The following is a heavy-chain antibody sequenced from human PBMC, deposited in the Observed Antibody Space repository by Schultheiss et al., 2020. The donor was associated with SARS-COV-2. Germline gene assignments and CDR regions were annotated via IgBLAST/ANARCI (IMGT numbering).Heavy chain of an antibody. V-gene: IGHV3-11*04. CDR3: ARGLIAATSYYFDY. D-gene: IGHD2-15*01. J-gene: IGHJ4*02. CDR1: RSTFSDYY. Sequence: GGSLRLSCAASRSTFSDYYMSWIRQAPGKGLEWVSHISSSGSTIYYADSVKGRFTISRDTSKNTLSLQMSSLRAEDTAIYYCARGLIAATSYYFDYWGQGTLVTVSS. CDR2: ISSSGSTI.